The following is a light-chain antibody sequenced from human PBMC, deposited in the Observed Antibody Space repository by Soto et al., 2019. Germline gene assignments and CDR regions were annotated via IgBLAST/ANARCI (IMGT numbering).Light chain of an antibody. V-gene: IGKV3-15*01. CDR2: GAS. Sequence: EIVMTQSPATLSVSPGERATLSCRASQSVSSNLAWYQQKPGQAPRLLIYGASTRATGIPARFSGSGSGTEFTLTISSPLSEDFADYYCQPCNNWPPTFGQGTRVESK. CDR1: QSVSSN. J-gene: IGKJ1*01. CDR3: QPCNNWPPT.